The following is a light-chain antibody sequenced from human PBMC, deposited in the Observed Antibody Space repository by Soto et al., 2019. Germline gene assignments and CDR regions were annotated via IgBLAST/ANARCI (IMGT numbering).Light chain of an antibody. CDR1: SSDVGGYNY. V-gene: IGLV2-8*01. J-gene: IGLJ1*01. Sequence: QSALTQPPSASGSPGQSVTISCTGTSSDVGGYNYVSWYQQHPGKAPKVLIFEVSKRPSGVPDRFSGSKSGNTASLTVSGLQAEDEADYYCSAYAGSNDLNVFGTGTKVTVL. CDR2: EVS. CDR3: SAYAGSNDLNV.